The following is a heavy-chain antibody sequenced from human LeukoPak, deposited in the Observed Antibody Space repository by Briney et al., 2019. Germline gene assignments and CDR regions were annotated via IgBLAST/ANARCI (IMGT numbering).Heavy chain of an antibody. CDR2: IYPGNSDT. CDR1: GYSFTSYW. Sequence: GESLKIFCKGSGYSFTSYWISWVRQMPAKGVEWMRFIYPGNSDTRYSSSFLDDLTISADKSSSTAYLQWSSLEASDTAMYYCARTVLTAYPPASYYYYMDVWGKGTTVTVSS. D-gene: IGHD3-9*01. V-gene: IGHV5-51*01. CDR3: ARTVLTAYPPASYYYYMDV. J-gene: IGHJ6*03.